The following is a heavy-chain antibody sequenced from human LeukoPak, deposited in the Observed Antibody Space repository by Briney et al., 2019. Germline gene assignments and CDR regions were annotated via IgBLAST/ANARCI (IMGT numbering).Heavy chain of an antibody. D-gene: IGHD3-22*01. Sequence: SETLSLTCTVSGGSIRSGSHYWVWIRQPPGKGLEWIGSIYYSGSTYYNPSLESRVTISIDTSKNHFSLKLRSLSAADTSVYYCAKRDDSGGNLVDLWGQGTLVTVSS. J-gene: IGHJ4*02. CDR2: IYYSGST. V-gene: IGHV4-39*02. CDR3: AKRDDSGGNLVDL. CDR1: GGSIRSGSHY.